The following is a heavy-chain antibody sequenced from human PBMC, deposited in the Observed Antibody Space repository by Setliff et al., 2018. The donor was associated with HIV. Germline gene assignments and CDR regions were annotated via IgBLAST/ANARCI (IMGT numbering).Heavy chain of an antibody. CDR3: ARDRLNVYSSGWGVGY. CDR2: INPNSSDT. CDR1: GYTFTDYY. D-gene: IGHD6-25*01. V-gene: IGHV1-2*02. J-gene: IGHJ4*02. Sequence: ASVKVSCKASGYTFTDYYIHWVRQAPGQGLEWMGWINPNSSDTNYAQKFQGRVTMTRDTSISTAYMDLSRLRSDDTAVYYCARDRLNVYSSGWGVGYWGQGTLVTVSS.